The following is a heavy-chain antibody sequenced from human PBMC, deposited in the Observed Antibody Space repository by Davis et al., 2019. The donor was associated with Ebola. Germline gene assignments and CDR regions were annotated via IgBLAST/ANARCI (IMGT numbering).Heavy chain of an antibody. CDR2: IYPGDSDT. CDR1: GYSFTSYW. CDR3: ARHAYGDYMIGHPIDY. J-gene: IGHJ4*02. Sequence: GESLKISCKGSGYSFTSYWIGWVRQMPGKGLEWMGIIYPGDSDTRYSPSFQGQVTISADKSISTAYLQWSSLKASDTAMYYCARHAYGDYMIGHPIDYWGQGTLVTVSS. D-gene: IGHD4-17*01. V-gene: IGHV5-51*01.